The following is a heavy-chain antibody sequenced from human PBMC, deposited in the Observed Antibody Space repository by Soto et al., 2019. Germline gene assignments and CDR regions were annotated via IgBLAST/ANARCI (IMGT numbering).Heavy chain of an antibody. D-gene: IGHD3-10*01. CDR2: ISAYNGNT. CDR3: ARDSMVRGFITSETYYYYYYGMDV. Sequence: QVQLVQSGAEVKKPGASVKVSCKASGYTFTSYVISWVRQAPGQGLEWMGWISAYNGNTNYAQKLQGRVTMTTDTXTXTSXMELRSLRSDDTAVYYCARDSMVRGFITSETYYYYYYGMDVWGQGTTVTVSS. V-gene: IGHV1-18*01. CDR1: GYTFTSYV. J-gene: IGHJ6*02.